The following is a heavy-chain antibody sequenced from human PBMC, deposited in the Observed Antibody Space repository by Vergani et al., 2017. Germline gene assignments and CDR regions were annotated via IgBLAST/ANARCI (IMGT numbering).Heavy chain of an antibody. CDR2: ISYEGSNK. CDR3: ARDILYCSSTSCPRDY. D-gene: IGHD2-2*01. Sequence: QVQLVESGGGVVQPGRSLRLSCAASGFTFSSYAMHWVRQAPGKGLEWVAVISYEGSNKYYAGSVKGRFTISRDNSKNTLYLQMNSLRAEDTAVYYCARDILYCSSTSCPRDYWGQGTLVTVSS. CDR1: GFTFSSYA. J-gene: IGHJ4*02. V-gene: IGHV3-30-3*01.